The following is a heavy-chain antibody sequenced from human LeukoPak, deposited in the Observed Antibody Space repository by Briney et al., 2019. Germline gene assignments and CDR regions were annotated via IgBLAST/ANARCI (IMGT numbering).Heavy chain of an antibody. Sequence: SETLSLTCTVSGGSISSSSYYWGWIRQPPGKGLEWIGSIYYSGSTYYNPSLKSRVTMSVDTSKNQFSLKLSSVTAADTAMYYCARDDYYFLERRPTLGAFDIWGRGTRVTVSS. D-gene: IGHD2-21*01. CDR2: IYYSGST. J-gene: IGHJ3*02. CDR1: GGSISSSSYY. CDR3: ARDDYYFLERRPTLGAFDI. V-gene: IGHV4-39*07.